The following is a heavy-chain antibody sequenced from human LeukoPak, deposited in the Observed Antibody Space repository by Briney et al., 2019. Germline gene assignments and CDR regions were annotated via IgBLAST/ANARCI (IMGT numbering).Heavy chain of an antibody. D-gene: IGHD6-19*01. CDR3: ARSIRGYSSGWYYFDY. V-gene: IGHV4-39*07. Sequence: SETLSLTCTVSGGSISSSSYYWGWIRQPPGKGLEWIGSIYYSGSTYYNPSLKSRVTISVDTSKNQFSVKLSSVAAADTAVYYCARSIRGYSSGWYYFDYWGQGTLITVSS. J-gene: IGHJ4*02. CDR1: GGSISSSSYY. CDR2: IYYSGST.